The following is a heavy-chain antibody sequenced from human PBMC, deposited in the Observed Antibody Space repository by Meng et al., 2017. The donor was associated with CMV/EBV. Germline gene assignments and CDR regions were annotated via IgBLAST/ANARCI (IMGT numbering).Heavy chain of an antibody. V-gene: IGHV3-33*01. CDR1: GFTFSSYG. J-gene: IGHJ4*02. Sequence: GESLKISCAASGFTFSSYGMHWVRQAPGKGLEWVAVIWYDGSNKYYADSVKGRFTISRDNSKNTLYLQMNSLRAEDTAVYYCARFVGYCSSTSCYPKRGLVDYWGQGTLVTVSS. D-gene: IGHD2-2*01. CDR2: IWYDGSNK. CDR3: ARFVGYCSSTSCYPKRGLVDY.